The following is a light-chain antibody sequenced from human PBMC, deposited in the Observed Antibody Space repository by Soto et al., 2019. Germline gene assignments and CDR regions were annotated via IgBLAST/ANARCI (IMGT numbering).Light chain of an antibody. J-gene: IGKJ4*01. CDR3: QQYNNWHPLT. V-gene: IGKV3-15*01. CDR2: GAS. CDR1: QSVSSN. Sequence: EIVMTQSPATLSVSPGERATLSCRASQSVSSNLAWYQQKPGQAPRLLIYGASTRATGIPARFSGSGSGTEFTITISSLQSEDVAVYYCQQYNNWHPLTFGGGTKVEIK.